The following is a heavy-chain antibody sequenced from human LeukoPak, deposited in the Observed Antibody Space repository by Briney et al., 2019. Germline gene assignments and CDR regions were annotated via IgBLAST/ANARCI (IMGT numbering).Heavy chain of an antibody. Sequence: GGSLRLSCAASGFTFSSYAMSCVRQAPGKGLEWVSAIGGSGGSSYYADSVKGRVTISRDNSKNTLYPQMNSLRAEDTAVYYCARKAGYYYGSGDYWGQGTLVTVSS. CDR2: IGGSGGSS. D-gene: IGHD3-10*01. V-gene: IGHV3-23*01. CDR1: GFTFSSYA. J-gene: IGHJ4*02. CDR3: ARKAGYYYGSGDY.